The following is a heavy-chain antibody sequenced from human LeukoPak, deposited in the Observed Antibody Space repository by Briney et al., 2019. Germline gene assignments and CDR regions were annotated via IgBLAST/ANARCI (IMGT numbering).Heavy chain of an antibody. CDR2: INPSGGGT. J-gene: IGHJ4*02. CDR3: AREMLATYYFDY. V-gene: IGHV1-46*01. D-gene: IGHD5-12*01. CDR1: VYSFTTYL. Sequence: ASVKVSCKASVYSFTTYLIHWVRQAAGQGLEWRGLINPSGGGTNYAQKFQGRVTMTGDTSTSTVYLDVSSLRSEDSAVYYCAREMLATYYFDYWGQGTLVTVSS.